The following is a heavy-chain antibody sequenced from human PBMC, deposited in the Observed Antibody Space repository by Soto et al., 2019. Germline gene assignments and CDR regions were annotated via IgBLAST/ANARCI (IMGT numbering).Heavy chain of an antibody. Sequence: PSETLSLTCTVSGGSISSGGYYWGWIRQPPGKGLEWIGSIYYSGSTYYNPSLKSRVTISVDTSKNQFSLKLSSVTAADTAVYYCARVNYYYMDVWGKGTTVTVSS. CDR3: ARVNYYYMDV. V-gene: IGHV4-39*01. CDR1: GGSISSGGYY. J-gene: IGHJ6*03. CDR2: IYYSGST.